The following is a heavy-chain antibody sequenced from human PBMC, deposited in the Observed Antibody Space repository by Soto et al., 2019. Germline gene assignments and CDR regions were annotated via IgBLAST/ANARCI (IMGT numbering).Heavy chain of an antibody. D-gene: IGHD2-21*01. CDR3: AKTIVAASGYYFDH. J-gene: IGHJ4*02. Sequence: QVQLVESGGDLVKPGGSLRLACAASGFSFSDSYMSWVRQAPGKGLEWLSYISGGSSYTNYADSVQGRFTISRDNAKGSLYLEMNSPRADDTAVYYCAKTIVAASGYYFDHWGQGNLVTVSS. V-gene: IGHV3-11*06. CDR1: GFSFSDSY. CDR2: ISGGSSYT.